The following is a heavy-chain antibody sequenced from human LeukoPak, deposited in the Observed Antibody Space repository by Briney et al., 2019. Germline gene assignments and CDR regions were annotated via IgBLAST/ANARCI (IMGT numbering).Heavy chain of an antibody. Sequence: PAETLSLTCSVSGRSISSYYWSWIPQPPGKGLEWIAYIYCSESTNYNPPLKSRVPISVDTSKTQFSLKLRSVTAADTAAYYCARQPGGTAAFDPWGQGTMVTVSS. D-gene: IGHD6-13*01. V-gene: IGHV4-59*08. CDR3: ARQPGGTAAFDP. J-gene: IGHJ3*01. CDR2: IYCSEST. CDR1: GRSISSYY.